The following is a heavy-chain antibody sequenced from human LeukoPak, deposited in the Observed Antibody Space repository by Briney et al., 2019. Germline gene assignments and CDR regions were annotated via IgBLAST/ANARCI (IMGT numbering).Heavy chain of an antibody. CDR2: IYPNTGDT. CDR3: ARDKGAAGSDY. V-gene: IGHV1-2*02. CDR1: GYTFTDYY. Sequence: ASVKVSCKASGYTFTDYYIHWVRQAPGQGLEWVGWIYPNTGDTNYAQKFQGRVTMTRDTSMSTAYMELSRLKSDDTAFYYCARDKGAAGSDYWGQGTLVTVSS. D-gene: IGHD6-13*01. J-gene: IGHJ4*02.